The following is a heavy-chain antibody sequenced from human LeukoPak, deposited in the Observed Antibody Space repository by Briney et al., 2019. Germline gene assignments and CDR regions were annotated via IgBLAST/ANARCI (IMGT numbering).Heavy chain of an antibody. CDR1: GLTFSSHW. CDR2: ITNDGSST. V-gene: IGHV3-74*01. Sequence: RGSLRLSCTASGLTFSSHWMHWVRQAPGKGLVWVSRITNDGSSTTYADSVKGRFTISRDNAKNSLYLQMNNLRAEDTAVYYCARGRGGQWLVFFDSWGQGTLVTVSS. D-gene: IGHD6-19*01. CDR3: ARGRGGQWLVFFDS. J-gene: IGHJ4*02.